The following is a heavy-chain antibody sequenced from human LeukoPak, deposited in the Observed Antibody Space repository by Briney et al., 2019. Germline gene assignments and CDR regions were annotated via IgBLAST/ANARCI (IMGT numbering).Heavy chain of an antibody. CDR3: AASGNILTGFDFDY. V-gene: IGHV1-58*02. CDR1: GFTFTSSA. Sequence: SVKVSCKASGFTFTSSAMQWVRQARGQRLEWIGWIVVGSGNTNYAQKLQERVTITRDMSTSTAYMELSSLRSEDTAVYYCAASGNILTGFDFDYWGQGTLVTVSS. D-gene: IGHD3-9*01. J-gene: IGHJ4*02. CDR2: IVVGSGNT.